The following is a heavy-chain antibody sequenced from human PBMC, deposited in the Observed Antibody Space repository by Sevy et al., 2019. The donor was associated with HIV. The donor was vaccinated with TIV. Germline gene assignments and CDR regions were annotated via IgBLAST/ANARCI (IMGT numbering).Heavy chain of an antibody. Sequence: GGSLRLSCAASGFAFHEYSMSWIRQAPGKGLEWVATLSFGCGKINYADSVKGRFTISRDNSKNSFYLQMDNLRVEVTALYYCAREGCSRPHDYWGQGTRVTVSS. V-gene: IGHV3-23*01. CDR1: GFAFHEYS. D-gene: IGHD2-8*01. J-gene: IGHJ4*02. CDR2: LSFGCGKI. CDR3: AREGCSRPHDY.